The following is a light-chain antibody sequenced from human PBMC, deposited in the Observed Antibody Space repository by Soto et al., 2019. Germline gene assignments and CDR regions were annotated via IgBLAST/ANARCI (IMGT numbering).Light chain of an antibody. CDR3: SSYTSSARVV. CDR1: SSDVGGYNY. J-gene: IGLJ2*01. V-gene: IGLV2-14*01. Sequence: QSVLTQPASVSGSPGQSITISCTGTSSDVGGYNYVSWYQQHPGKAPKLMIYDVSHRPSGVSNRFSGSKSGNTASLTISGLQAEDEADYYCSSYTSSARVVFGGGTKLTVL. CDR2: DVS.